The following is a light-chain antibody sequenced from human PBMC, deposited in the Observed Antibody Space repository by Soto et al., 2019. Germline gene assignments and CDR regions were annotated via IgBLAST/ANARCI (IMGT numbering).Light chain of an antibody. J-gene: IGKJ1*01. CDR1: QSVSSN. V-gene: IGKV3-11*01. CDR2: GAS. Sequence: EIWMTQSPATLSLSPGERATLSCGASQSVSSNLDWYQQKPGQAPRLLIYGASSRATGIPARLSGSGYGTDLTITISSIETEDFEVYYCQQRSNWRWTFGQGTKVDIK. CDR3: QQRSNWRWT.